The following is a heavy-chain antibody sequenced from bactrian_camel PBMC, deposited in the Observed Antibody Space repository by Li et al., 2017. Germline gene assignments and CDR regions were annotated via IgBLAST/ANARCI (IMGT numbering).Heavy chain of an antibody. V-gene: IGHV3S40*01. D-gene: IGHD1*01. J-gene: IGHJ4*01. CDR1: GFAFDTWC. CDR3: AAGRRLLSLQPLMESSYND. CDR2: IIIGVGTT. Sequence: VQLVESGGVSVEAGGSLTLSCAASGFAFDTWCMGWFRQAPGKEREGVAAIIIGVGTTYYADSVQGRATISEDNAANTVYLRMDSLKPEDTAMYYCAAGRRLLSLQPLMESSYNDWGQGTQVTVS.